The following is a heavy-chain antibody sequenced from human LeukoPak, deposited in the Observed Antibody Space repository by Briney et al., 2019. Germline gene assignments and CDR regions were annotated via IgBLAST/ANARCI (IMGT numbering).Heavy chain of an antibody. Sequence: HPGGSLRLSCAASGFTFSSYAMSWVRQAPGKGLEWVSAISGSGGSTYYADSVKGRFTISRDNSKNTLYLQMNSLRAEDTAVYYCAKGPEYSSGWIDYWGQGTLVTVSS. CDR3: AKGPEYSSGWIDY. J-gene: IGHJ4*02. V-gene: IGHV3-23*01. CDR2: ISGSGGST. CDR1: GFTFSSYA. D-gene: IGHD6-19*01.